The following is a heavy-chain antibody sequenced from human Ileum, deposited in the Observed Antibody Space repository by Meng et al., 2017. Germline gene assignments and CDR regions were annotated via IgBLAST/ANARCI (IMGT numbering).Heavy chain of an antibody. CDR1: GASISNYY. V-gene: IGHV4-4*07. J-gene: IGHJ5*01. CDR2: VHSIGNT. D-gene: IGHD5-12*01. Sequence: VQLQGWGPRLVGPSETLSLACTVFGASISNYYWNWIRQPAGKGLEWIGRVHSIGNTRYNPSLESRITMSIDTSENQFSLLLSSVTAADTAVYYCAKGLGSDYDYNWFDSWGQGTLVTVSS. CDR3: AKGLGSDYDYNWFDS.